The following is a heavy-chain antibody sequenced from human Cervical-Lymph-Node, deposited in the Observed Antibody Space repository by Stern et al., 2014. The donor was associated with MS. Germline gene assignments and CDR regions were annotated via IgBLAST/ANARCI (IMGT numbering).Heavy chain of an antibody. CDR2: LRPNSGGT. Sequence: VQLVESGAEVKKPGASVKVSCKASGYTFIGDYINWVRQAPVQGLEWMGWLRPNSGGTNYAQNFQGRVTMTRDTSISTVYLELSSLSSDDTAVYYCARYLYCRGGSCYYYFDYWGQGTLVTVSS. CDR3: ARYLYCRGGSCYYYFDY. V-gene: IGHV1-2*02. J-gene: IGHJ4*02. D-gene: IGHD2-15*01. CDR1: GYTFIGDY.